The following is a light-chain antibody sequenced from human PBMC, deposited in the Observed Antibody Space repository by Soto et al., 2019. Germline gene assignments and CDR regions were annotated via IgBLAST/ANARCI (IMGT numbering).Light chain of an antibody. Sequence: ETVLTQSPATLSLTPGERATLYCRASQSVSNSLAWYQQKPGQAPRLLIYDASKRATGSPARFSGSGSGTDFTLTISSLEPEDFAVYYCQQRSNWITFGQGTRLEIK. CDR1: QSVSNS. V-gene: IGKV3-11*01. J-gene: IGKJ5*01. CDR3: QQRSNWIT. CDR2: DAS.